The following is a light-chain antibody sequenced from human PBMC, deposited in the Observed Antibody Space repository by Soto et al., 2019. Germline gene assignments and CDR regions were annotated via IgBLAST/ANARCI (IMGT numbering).Light chain of an antibody. CDR2: EVS. Sequence: QSALTQPASVSGSPGQSITISCTGTSSDVGGYNYVSWYQQHPGKAPKLMIYEVSNRPSGVSNRFSGSKSGNTASLTISVLQDEDEADYYCSSYTSSSTLWVFGGGTKLTVL. CDR3: SSYTSSSTLWV. V-gene: IGLV2-14*01. CDR1: SSDVGGYNY. J-gene: IGLJ3*02.